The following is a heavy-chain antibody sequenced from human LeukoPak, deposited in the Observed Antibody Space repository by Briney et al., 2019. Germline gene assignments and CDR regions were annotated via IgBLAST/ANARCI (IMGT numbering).Heavy chain of an antibody. Sequence: GALRLSCAASGFTFDDCAMHWVRQAPGKGLEWVSLISGDGGSAYYADSVKGRFTISRDNSKNSLYLQMSSLKTEDTALYYCAKDKSSSRGRDSNLGYWGQGTLVTVSS. D-gene: IGHD6-6*01. CDR3: AKDKSSSRGRDSNLGY. CDR1: GFTFDDCA. V-gene: IGHV3-43*02. J-gene: IGHJ4*02. CDR2: ISGDGGSA.